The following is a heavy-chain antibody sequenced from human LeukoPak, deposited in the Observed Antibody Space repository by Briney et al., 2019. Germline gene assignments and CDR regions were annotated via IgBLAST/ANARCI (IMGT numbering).Heavy chain of an antibody. CDR1: GFTFSSYA. V-gene: IGHV3-30*04. J-gene: IGHJ4*02. Sequence: PGGSLRLSCAASGFTFSSYAMHWVRQAPGKGLEWVAVISYDGSNKYYADSVKGRFTISRDNSKNTLYLQMNSLRAEDTAVYYCARDLLGVYSNYFDYWGQGTLVTVSS. CDR2: ISYDGSNK. D-gene: IGHD4-11*01. CDR3: ARDLLGVYSNYFDY.